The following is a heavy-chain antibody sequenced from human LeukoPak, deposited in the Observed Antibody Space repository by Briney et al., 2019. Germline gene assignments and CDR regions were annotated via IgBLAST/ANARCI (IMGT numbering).Heavy chain of an antibody. V-gene: IGHV3-48*03. D-gene: IGHD3-10*02. CDR1: GFTFSGHE. CDR3: ARDLHYYVAMDV. J-gene: IGHJ6*02. Sequence: GGSLRLSCAASGFTFSGHEMNWVRQAPGKGLEWVSYISSSGSTIYYADSVKGRFAISRDNSKNTLFLQLHNLRVEDTALYYCARDLHYYVAMDVWGQGTTVTVSS. CDR2: ISSSGSTI.